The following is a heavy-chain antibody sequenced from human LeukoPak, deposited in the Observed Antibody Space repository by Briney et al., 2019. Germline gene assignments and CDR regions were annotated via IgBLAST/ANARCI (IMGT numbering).Heavy chain of an antibody. D-gene: IGHD6-13*01. CDR2: IGTAGDT. CDR3: AKSSPIAAAGEVSDF. V-gene: IGHV3-13*04. Sequence: GGSLRLSCAASGFTFSSYDMHWVRHATGKGLEWVSAIGTAGDTYYPGSVKGRFTISRENAKNSLYLQMNSLSAEYTAVYYCAKSSPIAAAGEVSDFWGQGTLVIVSS. CDR1: GFTFSSYD. J-gene: IGHJ4*02.